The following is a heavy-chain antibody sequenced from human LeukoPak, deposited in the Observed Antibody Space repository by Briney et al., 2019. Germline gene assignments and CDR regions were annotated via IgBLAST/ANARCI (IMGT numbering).Heavy chain of an antibody. CDR1: GGSFSGYY. D-gene: IGHD3-3*01. J-gene: IGHJ4*02. CDR2: INHSGST. CDR3: ARGVITIFGVVWRFDY. V-gene: IGHV4-34*01. Sequence: SETLSLTCAVYGGSFSGYYWSWIRQPPGKGREGIGEINHSGSTNYNPSLKSRVTISVDTSKNQFSLKLSSVTAADTAVYYCARGVITIFGVVWRFDYWGQGTLVTVSS.